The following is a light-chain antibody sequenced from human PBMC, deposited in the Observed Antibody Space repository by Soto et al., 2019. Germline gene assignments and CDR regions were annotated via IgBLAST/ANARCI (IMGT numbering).Light chain of an antibody. J-gene: IGKJ4*01. CDR3: QQYGSSPPYT. CDR2: GAS. Sequence: EIVMTHSPATLPVSPGEIATLSCRASQSVSSDFAWYRQKPGQAPRLLIYGASTRATGIPARFSGSGSGTEFTLTINSLQSEDFAVYYCQQYGSSPPYTFGVGTKVDI. CDR1: QSVSSD. V-gene: IGKV3-15*01.